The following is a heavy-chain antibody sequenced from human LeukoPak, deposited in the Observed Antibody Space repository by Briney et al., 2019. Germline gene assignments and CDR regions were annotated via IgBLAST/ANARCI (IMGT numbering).Heavy chain of an antibody. J-gene: IGHJ4*02. CDR1: GFTFSSYV. CDR2: ISGSGGGT. V-gene: IGHV3-23*01. CDR3: AMSDTSGYWY. D-gene: IGHD3-22*01. Sequence: GGSLRLSCAASGFTFSSYVMNWVRQAPGKGLEWVSSISGSGGGTYYADSVKGRFTISRGNSKNTLYLQMNSLRAEDTALYYCAMSDTSGYWYWGQGTLVTVSS.